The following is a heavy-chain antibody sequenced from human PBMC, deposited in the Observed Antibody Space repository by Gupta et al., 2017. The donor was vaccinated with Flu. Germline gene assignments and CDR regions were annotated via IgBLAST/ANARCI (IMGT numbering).Heavy chain of an antibody. Sequence: QVQLVQSGAEVKKPGSSVKVSCKASGGTFSSYAISWVRQAPGQGLEWMGGIIPIFGTANYAQKFQGRVTITADKSTSTAYMELSSLRSEDTAVYYCAREAPLHYDFWSGFFAGRHYYYMDVWGKGTTVTVSS. D-gene: IGHD3-3*01. V-gene: IGHV1-69*06. CDR1: GGTFSSYA. J-gene: IGHJ6*03. CDR3: AREAPLHYDFWSGFFAGRHYYYMDV. CDR2: IIPIFGTA.